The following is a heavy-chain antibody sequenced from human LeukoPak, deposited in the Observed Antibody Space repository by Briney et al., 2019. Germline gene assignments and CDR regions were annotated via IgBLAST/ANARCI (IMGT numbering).Heavy chain of an antibody. CDR3: AKLVSTTQMGDY. D-gene: IGHD2/OR15-2a*01. V-gene: IGHV3-23*01. J-gene: IGHJ4*02. CDR2: ISGGGAGT. Sequence: GESLTLSCAASAFKFSSYAMNWVRQAPGKGLEWVAGISGGGAGTYYVDSVKGRFTISRDNSKNTLYLTMNSLGLEDTAVYYCAKLVSTTQMGDYWGQGTPVTVSS. CDR1: AFKFSSYA.